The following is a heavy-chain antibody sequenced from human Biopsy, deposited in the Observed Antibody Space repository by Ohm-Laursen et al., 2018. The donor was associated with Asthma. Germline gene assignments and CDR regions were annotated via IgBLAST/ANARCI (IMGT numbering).Heavy chain of an antibody. CDR1: GYSLTDLS. CDR3: ASDFPKDYVRYNFQF. D-gene: IGHD4-17*01. V-gene: IGHV1-24*01. Sequence: SVKPSRKISGYSLTDLSMHWVRQAPGQGLEWMGGHDHEEGGTVNARRFQGRVTMTEDTSTDTAYMELSSLSSDDTAVYYCASDFPKDYVRYNFQFWGQGTLVTVSS. CDR2: HDHEEGGT. J-gene: IGHJ4*02.